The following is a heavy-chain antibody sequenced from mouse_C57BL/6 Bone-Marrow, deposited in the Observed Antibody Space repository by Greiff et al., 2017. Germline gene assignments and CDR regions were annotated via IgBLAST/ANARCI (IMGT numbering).Heavy chain of an antibody. CDR2: ISAGSSYT. Sequence: EVKLVEPGAGLVKPGGSLKLSCAASGFTFSSYAMSWVRQTPEQRLEWVATISAGSSYTYYPDNVKGRFTISRDNAKNNLYLQMSHLTSEDTAMYYCAREYYDYPDYWGQGTTLTVSS. CDR3: AREYYDYPDY. V-gene: IGHV5-4*01. J-gene: IGHJ2*01. CDR1: GFTFSSYA. D-gene: IGHD2-4*01.